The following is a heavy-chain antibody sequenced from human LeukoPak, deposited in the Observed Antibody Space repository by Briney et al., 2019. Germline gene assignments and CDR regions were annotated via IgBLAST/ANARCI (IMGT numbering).Heavy chain of an antibody. CDR3: AREKQQLRRIDY. D-gene: IGHD6-13*01. Sequence: SPTLSLTFAISGDSVSSNSAAWNWIRQSPARGLEWLGSTYYRSKWYNDYAVSVKSRITINPDTSKNQFSLQLNSVTPEDTAVYYCAREKQQLRRIDYWGQGTLVTVSS. CDR2: TYYRSKWYN. V-gene: IGHV6-1*01. CDR1: GDSVSSNSAA. J-gene: IGHJ4*02.